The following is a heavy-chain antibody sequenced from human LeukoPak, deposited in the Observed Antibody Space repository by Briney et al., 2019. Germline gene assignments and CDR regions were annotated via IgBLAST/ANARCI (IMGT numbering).Heavy chain of an antibody. CDR3: ARGIYTYGYLDAFDI. V-gene: IGHV5-51*01. J-gene: IGHJ3*02. CDR1: GYSLTSYW. D-gene: IGHD5-18*01. Sequence: GESLKISCKGSGYSLTSYWIGWVRQMPGKGLEWMGIIYPGDSDTRYSPSFQGQVTISADKSISTAYLQWSSLKASDTAMYYCARGIYTYGYLDAFDIWGQGTMVTVSS. CDR2: IYPGDSDT.